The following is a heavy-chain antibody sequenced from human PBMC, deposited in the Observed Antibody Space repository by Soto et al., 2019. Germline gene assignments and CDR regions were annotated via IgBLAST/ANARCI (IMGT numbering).Heavy chain of an antibody. J-gene: IGHJ4*02. Sequence: QVQLVEAGGGVVQPGRSLRLSCVASGFTFSSCAMHWVRQVPGKGLEWLAVVTHDGSLYPYADSVKGRFSISRENSRKTLYLQMNSLRPEDTAVYYCVKDRSDTWSFDYWGQGTLVTVSS. CDR2: VTHDGSLY. CDR1: GFTFSSCA. V-gene: IGHV3-30*18. CDR3: VKDRSDTWSFDY. D-gene: IGHD2-8*02.